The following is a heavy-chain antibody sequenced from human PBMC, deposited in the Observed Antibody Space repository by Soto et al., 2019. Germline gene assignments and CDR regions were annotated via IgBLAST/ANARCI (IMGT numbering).Heavy chain of an antibody. Sequence: SETLSLTCTVSGGSISSYYWSWIRQPPGKGLEWIGYIYYSGSTNYNPSLKSRVTISVDTSKNQFSLKLSSVTAADTAVYYCARTAAALNLHFDYWGQGTLVTVSS. CDR3: ARTAAALNLHFDY. CDR1: GGSISSYY. V-gene: IGHV4-59*01. CDR2: IYYSGST. J-gene: IGHJ4*02. D-gene: IGHD2-2*01.